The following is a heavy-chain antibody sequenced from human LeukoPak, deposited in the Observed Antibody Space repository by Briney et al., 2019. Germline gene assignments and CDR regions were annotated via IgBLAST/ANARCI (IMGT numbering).Heavy chain of an antibody. V-gene: IGHV3-21*01. CDR2: ISSSSSYI. D-gene: IGHD6-19*01. CDR1: GFTVSSYA. Sequence: PGGSLRLSCAASGFTVSSYAMTWVRQAPGKGLEWVSSISSSSSYIYYADSVKGRFTISRDNAKNSLYLQMNSLRAEDTAVYYCARVAVAGTWDYWGQGTLVTVSS. J-gene: IGHJ4*02. CDR3: ARVAVAGTWDY.